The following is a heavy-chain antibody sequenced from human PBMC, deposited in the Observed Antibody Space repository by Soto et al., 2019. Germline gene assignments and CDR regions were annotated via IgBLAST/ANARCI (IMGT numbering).Heavy chain of an antibody. Sequence: GGSLRLSCAAPGFTFSNYAMSWVRQAPGKGLEWVSVISGGALSTYYADSVKGRFTISRDNSKNTVYLQMNSLRPEDTAVYYCAKDLFSGDWPFDSWGQGTLVTVSS. CDR2: ISGGALST. V-gene: IGHV3-23*01. J-gene: IGHJ4*02. CDR1: GFTFSNYA. CDR3: AKDLFSGDWPFDS. D-gene: IGHD2-21*02.